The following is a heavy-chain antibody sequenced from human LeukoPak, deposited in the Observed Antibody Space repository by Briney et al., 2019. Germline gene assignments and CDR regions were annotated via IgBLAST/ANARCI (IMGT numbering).Heavy chain of an antibody. V-gene: IGHV3-30*01. J-gene: IGHJ4*02. CDR1: GFSVSSYA. CDR3: ARQTGRTYYYDSSGYYEPPLDY. Sequence: GGSLRLSCAASGFSVSSYAMHWVRQAPGKGLEWAAVIAYDGSNKYYADSVKGRFTISRDNSKNTLYLQMISLRAEDTAVYYCARQTGRTYYYDSSGYYEPPLDYWGQGTLVTVSS. CDR2: IAYDGSNK. D-gene: IGHD3-22*01.